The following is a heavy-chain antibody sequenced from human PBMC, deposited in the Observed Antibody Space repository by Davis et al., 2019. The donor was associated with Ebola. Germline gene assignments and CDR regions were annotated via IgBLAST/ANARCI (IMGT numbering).Heavy chain of an antibody. CDR1: GYTFTGYY. Sequence: ASVKVSCKASGYTFTGYYMHWVRQAPGQGLEWMGIINPSGGSTSYAQKFQGRVTMTRDTSTSTVYMELSSLRSEDTAVYYCAAADSSGYAWFDPWGQGTLVTVSS. J-gene: IGHJ5*02. CDR2: INPSGGST. CDR3: AAADSSGYAWFDP. D-gene: IGHD3-22*01. V-gene: IGHV1-46*01.